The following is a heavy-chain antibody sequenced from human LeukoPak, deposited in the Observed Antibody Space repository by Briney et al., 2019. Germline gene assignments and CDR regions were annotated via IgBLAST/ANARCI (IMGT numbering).Heavy chain of an antibody. Sequence: GGSLRLSCAASGFTFSIYSLNWVRQAPGKGLEWVAYIGRSGDRTTHYADSVKGRFTISRDNAKNSLYLQMNSLRAEDTALYYCAKDDDSSGYGAFDIWGQGTMVTVSS. CDR1: GFTFSIYS. CDR3: AKDDDSSGYGAFDI. J-gene: IGHJ3*02. V-gene: IGHV3-48*04. D-gene: IGHD3-22*01. CDR2: IGRSGDRTT.